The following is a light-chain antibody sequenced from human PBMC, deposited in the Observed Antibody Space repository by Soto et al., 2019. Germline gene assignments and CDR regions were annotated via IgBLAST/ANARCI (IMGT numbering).Light chain of an antibody. CDR2: AAS. V-gene: IGKV1-39*01. CDR3: QQSCHSPPT. Sequence: DIQVTQSPSSLSASVGDRVTITCRASQSISNYLNWYQHKPGKAPKLLIYAASTLQSEVPARFKGRTSGTDFTITITHLQPADFASCYCQQSCHSPPTFGRGTKLVIK. CDR1: QSISNY. J-gene: IGKJ2*01.